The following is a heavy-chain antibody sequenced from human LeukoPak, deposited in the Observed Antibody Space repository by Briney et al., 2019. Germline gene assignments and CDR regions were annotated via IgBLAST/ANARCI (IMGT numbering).Heavy chain of an antibody. J-gene: IGHJ6*02. CDR1: GYTFTSYA. CDR3: ARESCSGGSCYSYYYGMDV. D-gene: IGHD2-15*01. V-gene: IGHV1-3*01. Sequence: GASMKVSCKASGYTFTSYAMHWVRQAPGQRLEWMGWINAGNGNTKYSQKFQGRVTITRDTSASTAYMELSSLRSEDTAVYYCARESCSGGSCYSYYYGMDVWGQGTTVTVSS. CDR2: INAGNGNT.